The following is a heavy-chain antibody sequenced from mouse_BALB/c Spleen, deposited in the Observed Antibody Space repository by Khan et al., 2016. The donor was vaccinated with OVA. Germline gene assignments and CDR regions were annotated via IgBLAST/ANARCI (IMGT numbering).Heavy chain of an antibody. D-gene: IGHD1-1*01. Sequence: EVQLQESGPSLVKPSQTLSPTCSVTGDSITRGYWNWIRKFPRNKLDYMGYISYSGNTDGNPSLKSRISTTRDTSMNQYYLQLNSVTTEDTATYYCACVLRGFAYWGHGTLVTVSA. J-gene: IGHJ3*01. CDR3: ACVLRGFAY. V-gene: IGHV3-8*02. CDR1: GDSITRGY. CDR2: ISYSGNT.